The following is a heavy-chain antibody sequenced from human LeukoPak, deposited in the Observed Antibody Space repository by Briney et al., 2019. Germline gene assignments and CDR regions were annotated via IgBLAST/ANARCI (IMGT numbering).Heavy chain of an antibody. V-gene: IGHV4-30-4*08. CDR1: GGSISSGDYY. CDR3: ARVQDRALRYFDY. CDR2: IYYSGST. Sequence: SETLSLTCTVSGGSISSGDYYWSWIRQPPGKGLEWIGYIYYSGSTYYNPSLKSRVTISVDTSKNQFSLKLSSVTAADTAVYYCARVQDRALRYFDYWGQGTLVTVSS. D-gene: IGHD1-1*01. J-gene: IGHJ4*02.